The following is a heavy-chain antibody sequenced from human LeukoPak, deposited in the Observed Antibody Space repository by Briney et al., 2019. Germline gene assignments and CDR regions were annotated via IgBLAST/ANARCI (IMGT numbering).Heavy chain of an antibody. CDR1: GASY. J-gene: IGHJ4*02. Sequence: SETLSLTCTVSGASYWGWVRQSPEMGLEWIGSIYSTGGTYYNPSLKSRLTISLDTSKRQFSLKMTSMAAADTAVYYCASLRADGGNYPRFDYWGQGALVTVSA. D-gene: IGHD4-23*01. CDR3: ASLRADGGNYPRFDY. V-gene: IGHV4-39*07. CDR2: IYSTGGT.